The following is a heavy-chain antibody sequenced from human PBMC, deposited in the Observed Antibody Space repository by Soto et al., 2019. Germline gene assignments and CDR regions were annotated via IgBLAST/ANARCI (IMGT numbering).Heavy chain of an antibody. CDR1: GFTFSDYG. V-gene: IGHV3-30*18. D-gene: IGHD1-26*01. J-gene: IGHJ4*02. CDR2: ISHEGGTQ. CDR3: AKEASPKVSRWDDY. Sequence: PGGSLRLSCAASGFTFSDYGIDWIRQAPGKGLEWVAVISHEGGTQYYADSVRGRFTVSRDNSKNILYLQMDSLRPEDTAVYFCAKEASPKVSRWDDYWGQATLVTVSA.